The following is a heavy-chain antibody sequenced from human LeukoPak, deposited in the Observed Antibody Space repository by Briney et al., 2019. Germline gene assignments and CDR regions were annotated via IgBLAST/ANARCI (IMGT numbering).Heavy chain of an antibody. D-gene: IGHD3-16*01. CDR1: GFTFSSYA. CDR3: ARASEGIGYFDT. Sequence: PGGSLRLSCAASGFTFSSYAMSWVRQAPGKGPEWVSAISGSGGSTYYADSVKGRFTISRDNSKNTLYLQMNSLRAEDTAVYYCARASEGIGYFDTWGRGSLVTVSS. V-gene: IGHV3-23*01. J-gene: IGHJ4*02. CDR2: ISGSGGST.